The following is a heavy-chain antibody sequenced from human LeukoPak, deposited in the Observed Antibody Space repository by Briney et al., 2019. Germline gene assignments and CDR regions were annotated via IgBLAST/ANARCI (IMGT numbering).Heavy chain of an antibody. CDR3: ASPNSGYDWGRLDY. V-gene: IGHV1-69*01. J-gene: IGHJ4*02. CDR2: IIPIFGTA. Sequence: RASVKVSCKASGGTFSSYAISWVRQAPGQGLEWMGGIIPIFGTANYAQKFQGRVTITADESTSTAYMELSSLRSEDTAVYYCASPNSGYDWGRLDYWGQGTLVTVSS. CDR1: GGTFSSYA. D-gene: IGHD5-12*01.